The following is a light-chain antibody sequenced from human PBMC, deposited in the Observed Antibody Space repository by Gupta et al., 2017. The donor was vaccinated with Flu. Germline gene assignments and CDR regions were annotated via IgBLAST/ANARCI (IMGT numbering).Light chain of an antibody. CDR3: SSDSSTRGYV. V-gene: IGLV2-14*01. CDR1: SSDIGGYNF. CDR2: EVN. J-gene: IGLJ1*01. Sequence: QSALPHPASVSGSPGQSITISCTGTSSDIGGYNFVSWYQHHPDKAPKLMIYEVNNRPAGVSNRFSGSKSDNTASLTISGLQAEDEADYYCSSDSSTRGYVFGTGTKVSVL.